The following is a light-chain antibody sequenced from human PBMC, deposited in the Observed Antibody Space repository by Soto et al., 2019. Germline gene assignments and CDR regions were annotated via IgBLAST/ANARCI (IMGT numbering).Light chain of an antibody. Sequence: EIVLTQSPATLSLSPGERATLSCRAGQSVSSYLAWYQQKPDQAPRLLIYDTSNRATGIPARFSGSGSGTDFTLIISSLEPEDFAVYYCQQRSNWPLTFGGGTKVEIK. CDR1: QSVSSY. CDR2: DTS. V-gene: IGKV3-11*01. CDR3: QQRSNWPLT. J-gene: IGKJ4*01.